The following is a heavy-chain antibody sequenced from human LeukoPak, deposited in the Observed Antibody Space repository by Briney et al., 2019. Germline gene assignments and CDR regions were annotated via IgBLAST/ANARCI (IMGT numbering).Heavy chain of an antibody. J-gene: IGHJ4*02. CDR2: ISYDGSNK. CDR1: GFTFSSYG. V-gene: IGHV3-30*18. Sequence: GGSLRLSCAASGFTFSSYGMHCVRQAPGKGLEWVAVISYDGSNKYYADSVKGRFTISRDNSKNTLYLQMNSLRAEDTAVYYCAKRTDYLDYWGQGTLVTVSS. CDR3: AKRTDYLDY. D-gene: IGHD3/OR15-3a*01.